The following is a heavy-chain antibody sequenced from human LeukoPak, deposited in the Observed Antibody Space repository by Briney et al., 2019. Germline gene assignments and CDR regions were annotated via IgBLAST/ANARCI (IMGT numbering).Heavy chain of an antibody. CDR1: GFTFSTYA. V-gene: IGHV3-23*01. Sequence: GGSLRLSCAASGFTFSTYAMSWVRQAPGKGLEWVSVISGGGESISYADSVKDRFTASRDNSKSTLYLQMNSLRAEDTAVYYCAKDPKFSIVVVPAAGEWGQGTLVTVSS. J-gene: IGHJ4*02. CDR2: ISGGGESI. CDR3: AKDPKFSIVVVPAAGE. D-gene: IGHD2-2*01.